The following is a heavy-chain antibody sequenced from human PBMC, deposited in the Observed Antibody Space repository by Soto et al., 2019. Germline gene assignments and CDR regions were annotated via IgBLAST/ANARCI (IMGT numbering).Heavy chain of an antibody. Sequence: QVQLVESGGGVVQPGRSLRLSCAASGFTFSSYGMHWVRQAPGKGLEWVALISYDGSNKYYADSVKGRFTISRDNSKNTLYLQMNSLRAEDTAVYYCAKGPCGCDCYLDYWGQGTLVTVSS. D-gene: IGHD2-21*02. CDR2: ISYDGSNK. CDR3: AKGPCGCDCYLDY. J-gene: IGHJ4*02. V-gene: IGHV3-30*18. CDR1: GFTFSSYG.